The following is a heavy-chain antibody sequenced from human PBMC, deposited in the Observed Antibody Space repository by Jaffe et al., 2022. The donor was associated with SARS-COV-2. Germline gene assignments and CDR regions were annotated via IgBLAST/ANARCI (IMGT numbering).Heavy chain of an antibody. D-gene: IGHD2-8*01. CDR1: GFTFSSYA. CDR2: ISYDGSNK. J-gene: IGHJ4*02. V-gene: IGHV3-30-3*01. Sequence: QVQLVESGGGVVQPGRSLRLSCAASGFTFSSYAMHWVRQAPGKGLEWVAVISYDGSNKYYADSVKGRFTISRDNSKNTLYLQMNSLRAEDTAVYYCARDTLPYRCTNGVCYTSFFDYWGQGTLVTVSS. CDR3: ARDTLPYRCTNGVCYTSFFDY.